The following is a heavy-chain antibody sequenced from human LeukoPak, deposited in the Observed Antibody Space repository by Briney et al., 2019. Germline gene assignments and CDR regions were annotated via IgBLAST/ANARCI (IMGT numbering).Heavy chain of an antibody. V-gene: IGHV1-18*01. CDR3: ARVGQHRYYYDSSDYRYYFDY. CDR1: GYTFTSYG. CDR2: ISAYNGYT. D-gene: IGHD3-22*01. J-gene: IGHJ4*02. Sequence: ASVKVSCKASGYTFTSYGITWVRQAPGHGLEWMGWISAYNGYTNYAQKLQGRVTMTTDTSTTTAYMELRSLRSDDTAVYYCARVGQHRYYYDSSDYRYYFDYWGQGTLVTVSS.